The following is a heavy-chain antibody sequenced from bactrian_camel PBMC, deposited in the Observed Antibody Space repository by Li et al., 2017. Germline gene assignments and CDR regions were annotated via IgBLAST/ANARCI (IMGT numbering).Heavy chain of an antibody. CDR1: GFTFSTYY. V-gene: IGHV3-2*01. CDR2: IDRDGNRA. Sequence: HVQLVESGGGLVQPGGSLRLSCAASGFTFSTYYMGWVRQAPGKGLEWVSSIDRDGNRAFYADSVNGQFTISRDNAKNSMYLKMNSLKPEDTAVYYCATMNGGSWHGERGYKYWGQGTQVTVS. J-gene: IGHJ4*01. CDR3: ATMNGGSWHGERGYKY. D-gene: IGHD6*01.